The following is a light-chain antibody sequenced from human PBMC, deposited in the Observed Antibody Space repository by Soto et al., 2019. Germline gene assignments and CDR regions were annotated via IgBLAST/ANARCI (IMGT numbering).Light chain of an antibody. J-gene: IGLJ2*01. Sequence: QAVVTQEPSLTVSPGGTVTLTCGSSTGTVTSGHYPYWIQQKPGQAPTTLIYATSSKHSWTPARFSGSLLGGKAALTLSGVQPEDEAEYYCLLYYGDSHVFGGGTKLTVL. CDR2: ATS. CDR3: LLYYGDSHV. V-gene: IGLV7-46*01. CDR1: TGTVTSGHY.